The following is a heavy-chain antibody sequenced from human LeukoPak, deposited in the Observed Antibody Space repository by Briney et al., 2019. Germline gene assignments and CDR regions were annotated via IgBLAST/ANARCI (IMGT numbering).Heavy chain of an antibody. CDR2: IHYSGNT. V-gene: IGHV4-31*03. Sequence: SETLSLTCTASGGSICSGGYYCSWIRQNAGKGLEWIGYIHYSGNTYYNPSLKSRLTISVDTSKNQFSLKLTSVTAADTAVYYCARGGGYNFDHCGQGTLVTDSS. D-gene: IGHD5-12*01. CDR3: ARGGGYNFDH. CDR1: GGSICSGGYY. J-gene: IGHJ4*02.